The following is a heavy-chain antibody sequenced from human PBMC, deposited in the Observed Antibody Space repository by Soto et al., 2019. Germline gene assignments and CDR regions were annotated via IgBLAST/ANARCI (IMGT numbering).Heavy chain of an antibody. D-gene: IGHD3-10*01. J-gene: IGHJ4*02. Sequence: XESLKISCKASGYSFTGYWITWVRQMPGKGLEWMGRIDPSDSYTDYSPSFQGHVTISADKSIYTAYLQLSSLKASDTAMYYCARGRYYISYWGQGTLVTVSS. CDR2: IDPSDSYT. V-gene: IGHV5-10-1*01. CDR1: GYSFTGYW. CDR3: ARGRYYISY.